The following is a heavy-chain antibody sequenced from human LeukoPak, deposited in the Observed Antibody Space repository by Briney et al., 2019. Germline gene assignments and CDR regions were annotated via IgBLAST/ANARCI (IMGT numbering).Heavy chain of an antibody. CDR3: ARDRATSGWYQDDY. J-gene: IGHJ4*02. CDR1: GYSFTSYG. V-gene: IGHV1-18*01. D-gene: IGHD6-19*01. CDR2: ISGYNGKR. Sequence: ASVKVSCKAYGYSFTSYGITWVRQAPGQGLEWMGWISGYNGKRNYAQKIQGRVTMTADTSTNTAYMELRSLRSDDTAMYYCARDRATSGWYQDDYWGQGTLVTVSS.